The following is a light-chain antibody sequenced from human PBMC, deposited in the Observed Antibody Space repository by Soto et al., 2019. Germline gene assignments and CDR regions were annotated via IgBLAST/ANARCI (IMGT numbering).Light chain of an antibody. J-gene: IGKJ1*01. CDR3: QQYNNWPQT. Sequence: EIVLTQSPGTLPLSPGERATFSCRASQSVATNLAWYQQRPGQAPRLLIYGASKRAIGLPARFSGSGSGTEFTLTITSLQSEDFAVYYCQQYNNWPQTFGQGTKVDIK. CDR1: QSVATN. CDR2: GAS. V-gene: IGKV3-15*01.